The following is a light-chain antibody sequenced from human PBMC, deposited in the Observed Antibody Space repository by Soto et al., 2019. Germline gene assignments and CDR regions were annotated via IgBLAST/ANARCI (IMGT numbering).Light chain of an antibody. V-gene: IGKV3-15*01. CDR3: QQYNNWHPIT. CDR1: QSVSSN. Sequence: EIVMTQSPATLSVSPGERATLSCSASQSVSSNLAWYQQKPGQAPSLLIYGASTRATGIPARFSGTGSGTEFTLTISSLQSEDFAVYYCQQYNNWHPITFGQGTKLEIK. CDR2: GAS. J-gene: IGKJ2*01.